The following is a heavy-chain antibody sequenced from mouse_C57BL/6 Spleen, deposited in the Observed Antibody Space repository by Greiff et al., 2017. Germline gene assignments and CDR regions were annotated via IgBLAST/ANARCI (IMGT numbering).Heavy chain of an antibody. Sequence: EVKLVESGGGLVKPGGSLKLSCAASGFTFSDYGMHWVRQAPEKGLEWVAYISSGSSTIYYADTVKGRFTISRNNAKNTLFLQMTSLRSDDTAMYYCARRYYGSSHARDYWGQGTSVTVSS. V-gene: IGHV5-17*01. D-gene: IGHD1-1*01. CDR3: ARRYYGSSHARDY. CDR1: GFTFSDYG. CDR2: ISSGSSTI. J-gene: IGHJ4*01.